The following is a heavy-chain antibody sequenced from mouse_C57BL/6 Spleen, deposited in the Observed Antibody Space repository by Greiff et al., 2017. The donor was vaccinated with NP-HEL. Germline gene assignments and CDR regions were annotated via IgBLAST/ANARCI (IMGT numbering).Heavy chain of an antibody. J-gene: IGHJ2*01. CDR2: IDPSDSYT. CDR1: GYTFTSYW. Sequence: QVQLQQPGAELVKPGASVKLSCKASGYTFTSYWMQWVKQRPGQGLEWIGEIDPSDSYTNSNQKFKGKATLTVDTSSSTAYMQLSSLTSEDSAVYYCARQGPGDYWGQGTTRTVSS. CDR3: ARQGPGDY. V-gene: IGHV1-50*01.